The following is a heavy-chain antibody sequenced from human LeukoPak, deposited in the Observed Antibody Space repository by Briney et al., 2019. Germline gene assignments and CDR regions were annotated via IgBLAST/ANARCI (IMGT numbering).Heavy chain of an antibody. CDR2: IYYSGST. CDR1: GGSISSYY. Sequence: SETLSLTCTVSGGSISSYYWSWIRQPPGKGLEWIGYIYYSGSTNYNPSLKSRVTISVDTSKNQFSLKLSSVTAADTAVYYCARQGGYSSPFSVWGKGTTVAVYS. D-gene: IGHD6-6*01. V-gene: IGHV4-59*08. J-gene: IGHJ6*04. CDR3: ARQGGYSSPFSV.